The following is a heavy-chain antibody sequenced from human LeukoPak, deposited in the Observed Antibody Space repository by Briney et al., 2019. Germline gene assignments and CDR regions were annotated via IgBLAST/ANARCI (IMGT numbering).Heavy chain of an antibody. J-gene: IGHJ3*02. Sequence: GGSLRLSCAASGFTFNYYGMHCVRQAPGKGLQWVAVISIDGTDKYYSDSVKGRFSISRDDSKNTLYLQMNSLRAEDTAVYYCAGWPSSSWYKVAAFGIWGQGTMVTVSS. V-gene: IGHV3-30*03. CDR2: ISIDGTDK. D-gene: IGHD6-13*01. CDR1: GFTFNYYG. CDR3: AGWPSSSWYKVAAFGI.